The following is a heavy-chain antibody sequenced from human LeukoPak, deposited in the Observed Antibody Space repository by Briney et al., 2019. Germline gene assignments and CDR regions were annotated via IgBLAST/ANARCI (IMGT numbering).Heavy chain of an antibody. Sequence: KAGGPLRLSCTASGFTFSSYSMNWVRQAPGKGLEWVSSISSSSSYIYYADSVKGRFTISRDNAKNSLYLQMNSLRAEDTAVYYCARWGVRGVTFDYWGQGTLVTVSS. D-gene: IGHD3-10*01. CDR3: ARWGVRGVTFDY. CDR1: GFTFSSYS. J-gene: IGHJ4*02. V-gene: IGHV3-21*01. CDR2: ISSSSSYI.